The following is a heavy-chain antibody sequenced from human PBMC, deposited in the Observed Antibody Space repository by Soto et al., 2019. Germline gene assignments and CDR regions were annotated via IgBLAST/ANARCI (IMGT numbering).Heavy chain of an antibody. J-gene: IGHJ6*03. Sequence: SVKVSCKASGGTFSSYTISWVRQAPGQGLEWMGRIIPILGIANYAQKFQGRVTITADKSTSTAYMELSSLRSEDTAVYYCARAGSEIKCYSYYYMDVWGKGTTVTVS. V-gene: IGHV1-69*02. CDR2: IIPILGIA. CDR1: GGTFSSYT. CDR3: ARAGSEIKCYSYYYMDV. D-gene: IGHD1-26*01.